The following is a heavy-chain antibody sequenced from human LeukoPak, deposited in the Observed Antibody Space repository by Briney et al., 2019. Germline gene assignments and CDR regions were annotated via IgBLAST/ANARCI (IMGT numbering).Heavy chain of an antibody. Sequence: GGSLRLSCAASGFTFSSYSMNWVRQAPGKGLEWVSSISSSSSYIYYADSVKGRFTISRDNAENSLYLQMNSLRAEDTAVYYCARSTVTRKDFDYWGQGTLVTVSS. CDR1: GFTFSSYS. V-gene: IGHV3-21*01. J-gene: IGHJ4*02. CDR3: ARSTVTRKDFDY. CDR2: ISSSSSYI. D-gene: IGHD4-17*01.